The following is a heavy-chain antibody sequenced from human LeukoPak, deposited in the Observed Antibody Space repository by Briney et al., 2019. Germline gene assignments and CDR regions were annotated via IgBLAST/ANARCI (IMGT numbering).Heavy chain of an antibody. V-gene: IGHV3-30*03. CDR1: GFTFSSYG. CDR2: ISYDGPNK. D-gene: IGHD3-10*01. Sequence: PGRSLRLSCAASGFTFSSYGMHWVRQAPGKGLEWVAVISYDGPNKYYADSVKGRFTISRDNSKNTLYLQMNSLRAEDTAVYYCARDPGSGSYYTFDYWGQGTLVTVSS. CDR3: ARDPGSGSYYTFDY. J-gene: IGHJ4*02.